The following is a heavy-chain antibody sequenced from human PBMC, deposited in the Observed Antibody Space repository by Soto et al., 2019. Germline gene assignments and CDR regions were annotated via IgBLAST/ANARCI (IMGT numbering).Heavy chain of an antibody. D-gene: IGHD6-6*01. V-gene: IGHV3-43*01. J-gene: IGHJ6*02. CDR2: ISWDGGST. CDR1: GFTFDDYT. Sequence: GSLRLSCAASGFTFDDYTMHWVRQAPGKGLEWVSRISWDGGSTYYADSVKGRFTISRDNSKNSLYLQMNSLRTEDTALYYCAKDFSYSSSSVHPPYYYYGMDVWGQGTTVTVSS. CDR3: AKDFSYSSSSVHPPYYYYGMDV.